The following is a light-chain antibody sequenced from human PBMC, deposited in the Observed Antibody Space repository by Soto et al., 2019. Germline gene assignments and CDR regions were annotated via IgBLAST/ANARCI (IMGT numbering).Light chain of an antibody. CDR2: AAS. J-gene: IGKJ1*01. Sequence: DNQLTQSPSFLSASVGDRVTITCRASQGISSYLAWYQQKPGKAPMLLIYAASTLQSGVPSRFSGSGSGTEFTLTISSLQPEDFATYYCQQLNSYPVTFGQGTKVEIK. CDR1: QGISSY. CDR3: QQLNSYPVT. V-gene: IGKV1-9*01.